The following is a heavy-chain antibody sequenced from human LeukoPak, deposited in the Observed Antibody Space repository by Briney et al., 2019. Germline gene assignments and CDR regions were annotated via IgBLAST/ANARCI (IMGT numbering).Heavy chain of an antibody. CDR2: INHSGST. CDR3: VRGLYTVIAASALTNWFDP. CDR1: GGSFSGYY. D-gene: IGHD6-13*01. V-gene: IGHV4-34*01. J-gene: IGHJ5*02. Sequence: PSETLSLTCAVYGGSFSGYYWSRIRQPPGKGLEWIGEINHSGSTNYNPSLKSRVTISVDTSENQFSPKLSSVTAADTAVYYCVRGLYTVIAASALTNWFDPWGQGTLVTVSS.